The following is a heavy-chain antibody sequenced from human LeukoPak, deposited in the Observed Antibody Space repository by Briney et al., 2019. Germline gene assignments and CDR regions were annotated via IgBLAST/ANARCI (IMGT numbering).Heavy chain of an antibody. CDR3: ARDREEMVRAPYAFDT. D-gene: IGHD3-10*01. CDR2: IKQDASEV. V-gene: IGHV3-7*01. Sequence: GGSLRLSCAASGFMFNKYWMSWVRQAPGKGLEWVANIKQDASEVYYVDSVKGRFTISRDNAKISLYLQMNSLRTEDTAVYYCARDREEMVRAPYAFDTWGQGTRVTVSS. J-gene: IGHJ3*02. CDR1: GFMFNKYW.